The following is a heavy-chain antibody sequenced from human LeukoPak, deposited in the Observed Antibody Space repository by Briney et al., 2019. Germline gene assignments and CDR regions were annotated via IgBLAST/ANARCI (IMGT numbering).Heavy chain of an antibody. CDR2: MNPNSGNT. CDR1: GYTFTSYD. CDR3: ARPAGIAVAGTRGYYMDV. J-gene: IGHJ6*03. D-gene: IGHD6-19*01. Sequence: GVSVKVSCKASGYTFTSYDINWVRQATGQGLEWMGWMNPNSGNTGYAQKFQGRVTITRNTSISTAYMELSSLRSEDTAVYYCARPAGIAVAGTRGYYMDVWGKGTTVTVSS. V-gene: IGHV1-8*03.